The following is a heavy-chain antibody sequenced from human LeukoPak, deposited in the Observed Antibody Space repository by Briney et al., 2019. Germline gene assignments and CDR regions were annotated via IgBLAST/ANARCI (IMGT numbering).Heavy chain of an antibody. V-gene: IGHV7-4-1*02. Sequence: AASVKVSCKASGYTFTSYAMNWVRQAPGQGLEWMGWISANTGNPTYAQGFTGRFVFSLDTSVSTAYLQISSLKAEDTAVYYCARDHVKLGSSFHPFDAFDVWGQGTLVTVSS. D-gene: IGHD2-2*01. CDR1: GYTFTSYA. CDR3: ARDHVKLGSSFHPFDAFDV. J-gene: IGHJ3*01. CDR2: ISANTGNP.